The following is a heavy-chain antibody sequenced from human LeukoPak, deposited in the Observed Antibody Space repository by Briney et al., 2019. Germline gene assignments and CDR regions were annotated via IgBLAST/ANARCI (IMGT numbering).Heavy chain of an antibody. D-gene: IGHD6-19*01. Sequence: GGSLRLSCAASGYSWRHWVRHAPGKGLVWVSHINSDVSWTSYADSLKGRFTISKDNAKNTVYLQMNNLRAEDTAVYYCAKDQGYNRGWYALDYWGQGTLVTVSS. CDR2: INSDVSWT. V-gene: IGHV3-74*01. CDR1: GYSW. CDR3: AKDQGYNRGWYALDY. J-gene: IGHJ4*02.